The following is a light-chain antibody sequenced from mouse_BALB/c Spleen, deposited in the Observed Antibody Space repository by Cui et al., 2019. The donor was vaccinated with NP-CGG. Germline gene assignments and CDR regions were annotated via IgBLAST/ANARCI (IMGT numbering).Light chain of an antibody. V-gene: IGLV1*01. J-gene: IGLJ1*01. CDR1: TGAVTTSNY. CDR3: ALWYSNHWV. Sequence: SVLTPESALTTSLGETVTLTCRSSTGAVTTSNYANWVQEKPDHLFTGLIRGTNNRAPGVPARFSGSLIGDKAALTITGAQTEDEAIYFCALWYSNHWVFGGGTKLTVL. CDR2: GTN.